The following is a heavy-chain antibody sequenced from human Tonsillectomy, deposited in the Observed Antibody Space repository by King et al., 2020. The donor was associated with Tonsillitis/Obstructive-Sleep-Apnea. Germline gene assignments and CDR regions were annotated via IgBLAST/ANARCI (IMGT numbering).Heavy chain of an antibody. CDR3: AKDTAYGDLYYYMDV. Sequence: VQLVESGGGLVQPGRSLRISCEASGFTFGDYVMPWVRQAPGKGLEWVSGISWNSYNIDYADSVKGRFTISRDNAKNSLYLQMNSLRPEDTALYYCAKDTAYGDLYYYMDVWGKGTTVTVSS. V-gene: IGHV3-9*01. D-gene: IGHD4-17*01. CDR2: ISWNSYNI. CDR1: GFTFGDYV. J-gene: IGHJ6*03.